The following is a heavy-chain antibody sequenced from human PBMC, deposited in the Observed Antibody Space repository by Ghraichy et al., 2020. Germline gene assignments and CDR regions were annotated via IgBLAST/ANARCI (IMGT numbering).Heavy chain of an antibody. CDR1: GFTVSGNY. CDR2: IYSGGST. Sequence: GGSLRLSCAVSGFTVSGNYMTWVRQAPGKGLEWVSIIYSGGSTYYADSVKGRFTISRDNPKNTVYLQMNSLRAEDTAVYFCARDRVFCAGIEWYYYYNYGMDVWGQATTVTVPS. J-gene: IGHJ6*02. CDR3: ARDRVFCAGIEWYYYYNYGMDV. V-gene: IGHV3-53*01. D-gene: IGHD2-21*01.